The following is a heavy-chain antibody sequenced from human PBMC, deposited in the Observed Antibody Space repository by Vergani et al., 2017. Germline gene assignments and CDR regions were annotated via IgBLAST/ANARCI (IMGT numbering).Heavy chain of an antibody. CDR2: ISGSGGST. V-gene: IGHV3-23*01. D-gene: IGHD3-10*01. J-gene: IGHJ4*02. CDR1: GFTFSSYA. CDR3: AKDLRSGSYPY. Sequence: EVQLLESGGGLVQPGGSLRLSCAASGFTFSSYAMSWVRQAPGKGLEWVSAISGSGGSTYYADFVKGRFTISRDNSKNTLYLQMNSLRAEDTAVDYCAKDLRSGSYPYWGQGTLVTVSS.